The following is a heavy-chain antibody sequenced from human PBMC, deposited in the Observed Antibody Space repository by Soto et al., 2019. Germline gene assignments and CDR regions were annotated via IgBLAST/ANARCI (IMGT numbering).Heavy chain of an antibody. CDR1: GGTFSSYA. D-gene: IGHD5-18*01. CDR3: AGHKQGWLQRNFDY. Sequence: QVQLVQSGAEVKKPGSSVKVSCKASGGTFSSYAISWVRQAPGQGLEWMGGIIPIFGTANYAQKFQGRVTITADKSTSTAYMELSSLRSEVTAVYYCAGHKQGWLQRNFDYWGQGTLVTVSS. V-gene: IGHV1-69*06. CDR2: IIPIFGTA. J-gene: IGHJ4*02.